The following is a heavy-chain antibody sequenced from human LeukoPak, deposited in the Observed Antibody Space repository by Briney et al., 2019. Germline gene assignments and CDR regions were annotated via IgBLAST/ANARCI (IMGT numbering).Heavy chain of an antibody. CDR2: INPSGGST. J-gene: IGHJ4*02. D-gene: IGHD3-10*01. CDR3: AREQRYYGSGSYYKDY. CDR1: GYTFTIYY. Sequence: ASVTVSCKASGYTFTIYYMHWVRQAPGQGLEWMGIINPSGGSTSYAQKFQGRVTMTRDTSTSTVYMELSSLRSEDTAVYYCAREQRYYGSGSYYKDYWGQGTLVTVSS. V-gene: IGHV1-46*01.